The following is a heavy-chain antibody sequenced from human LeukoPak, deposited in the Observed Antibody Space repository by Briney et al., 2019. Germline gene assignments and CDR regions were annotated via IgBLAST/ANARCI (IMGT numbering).Heavy chain of an antibody. D-gene: IGHD6-6*01. CDR2: ISGSGDST. J-gene: IGHJ4*02. CDR1: GFTFSTYA. V-gene: IGHV3-23*01. Sequence: PGGSLRLSCAASGFTFSTYAVNWVRQAPGKGLEWVSTISGSGDSTYYADSVKGRFAISRDNSKNTLYLQMNSLRAEDTAVYYCAKKPRMAARPSYYFDYWGQGTLVTVSS. CDR3: AKKPRMAARPSYYFDY.